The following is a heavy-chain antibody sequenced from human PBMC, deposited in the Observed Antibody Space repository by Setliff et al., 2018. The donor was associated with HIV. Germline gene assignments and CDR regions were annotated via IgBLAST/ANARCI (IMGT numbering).Heavy chain of an antibody. Sequence: GGSLRLSCAASGFTFSSYWMNWVRQAPGKGLEWVANIKEDGSEKYYVDSVKGRFTISRDNAKNSLYLQMNSLRAEDTALYYCVTVGDYDSSGYYRYWGQGTLVTVSS. CDR2: IKEDGSEK. CDR3: VTVGDYDSSGYYRY. J-gene: IGHJ4*02. CDR1: GFTFSSYW. D-gene: IGHD3-22*01. V-gene: IGHV3-7*03.